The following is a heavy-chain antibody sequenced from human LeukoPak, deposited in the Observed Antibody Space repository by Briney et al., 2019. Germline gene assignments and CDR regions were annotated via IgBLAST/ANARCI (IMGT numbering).Heavy chain of an antibody. Sequence: VASVKVTCKASGYTFTNYDINWVRQATGQGFEWMGWVNPNSGNRGYAQKFQGRLTITRNTSISTAYLDLSSLRSDDTAVYYCARGTISGSRSFDPWGQGTLVTVSS. J-gene: IGHJ5*02. CDR2: VNPNSGNR. D-gene: IGHD3-9*01. CDR1: GYTFTNYD. CDR3: ARGTISGSRSFDP. V-gene: IGHV1-8*03.